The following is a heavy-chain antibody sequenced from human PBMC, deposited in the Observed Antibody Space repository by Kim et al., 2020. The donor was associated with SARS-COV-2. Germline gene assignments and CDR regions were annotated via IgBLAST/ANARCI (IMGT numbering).Heavy chain of an antibody. J-gene: IGHJ5*02. Sequence: ASVKVSCKASGYTFTSYDINWVRQATGQGLEWMGWMNPNSGNTGYAQKFQGRVTMTRNTSISTAYMELSSLRSEDTAVYYCATLPQYYYGSGSYYGVEGDWFDPWGQGTLVTVSS. D-gene: IGHD3-10*01. CDR1: GYTFTSYD. CDR3: ATLPQYYYGSGSYYGVEGDWFDP. CDR2: MNPNSGNT. V-gene: IGHV1-8*01.